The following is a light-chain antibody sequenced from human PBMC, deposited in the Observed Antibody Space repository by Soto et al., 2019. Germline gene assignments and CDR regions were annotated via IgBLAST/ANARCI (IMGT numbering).Light chain of an antibody. CDR2: QDS. V-gene: IGLV3-1*01. J-gene: IGLJ2*01. CDR3: QAWGSSTGV. Sequence: SYELTQPPSVSVSPGQTASITCSGDKLGDKYACWYQQKPGQSPVLVIYQDSKRPSGIPERFSGSSSGNTATLTISGTQAIDVADYYCQAWGSSTGVFGGGTKLTVL. CDR1: KLGDKY.